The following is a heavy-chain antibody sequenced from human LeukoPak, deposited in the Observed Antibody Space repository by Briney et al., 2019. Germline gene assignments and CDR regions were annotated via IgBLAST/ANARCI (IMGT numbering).Heavy chain of an antibody. CDR3: ARGWLAETTLVTPYNY. J-gene: IGHJ4*02. V-gene: IGHV1-69*13. D-gene: IGHD4-23*01. Sequence: ASVKVSCKASGGSFSSYDISWVRQAPGQGLEWMGGITPIFGTAVYAQKFQGRVTITAVESMSTAYMELTSRRSEDTATYYCARGWLAETTLVTPYNYWGQGTLVTVSS. CDR1: GGSFSSYD. CDR2: ITPIFGTA.